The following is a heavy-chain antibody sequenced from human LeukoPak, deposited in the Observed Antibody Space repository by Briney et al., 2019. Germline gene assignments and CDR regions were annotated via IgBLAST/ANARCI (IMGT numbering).Heavy chain of an antibody. J-gene: IGHJ5*02. CDR1: GYTFTGYY. CDR2: INPNSGGT. D-gene: IGHD3-22*01. Sequence: ASVKVSCKASGYTFTGYYMHWVRQAPGQGLEWTGWINPNSGGTNYAQKFQGRVTMTRDTSISTAYMELSRLRSDDTAVYYCARDITYYYDSSGYSEASWFDPWGQGTLVTVSS. CDR3: ARDITYYYDSSGYSEASWFDP. V-gene: IGHV1-2*02.